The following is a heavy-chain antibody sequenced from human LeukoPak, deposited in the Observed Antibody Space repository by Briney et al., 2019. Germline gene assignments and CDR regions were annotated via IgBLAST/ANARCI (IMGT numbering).Heavy chain of an antibody. Sequence: GGSLRLSCVASGFTFSTYGMHWVRQAPGKGLVWVAVIRSDGSNTYSADSVRGRFTISRDNSKNTLLLQMSSLTAEDTAIYYCARGNMLRDIDYWGQGTLVTVSS. D-gene: IGHD3-10*02. CDR3: ARGNMLRDIDY. CDR2: IRSDGSNT. CDR1: GFTFSTYG. V-gene: IGHV3-33*01. J-gene: IGHJ4*02.